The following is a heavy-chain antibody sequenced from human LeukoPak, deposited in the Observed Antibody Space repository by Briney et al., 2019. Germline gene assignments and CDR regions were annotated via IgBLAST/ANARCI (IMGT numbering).Heavy chain of an antibody. D-gene: IGHD6-13*01. V-gene: IGHV1-45*02. Sequence: ASVKVSCKASGYTFTYRYLHWVRQAPGQALEWMGWITPFNGNTNYAQKFQGRVTITRDRSMSTAYMELSSLRSEDTAMYYCASSGGSSWYLDSWGQGTLVTVSS. CDR2: ITPFNGNT. CDR1: GYTFTYRY. CDR3: ASSGGSSWYLDS. J-gene: IGHJ4*02.